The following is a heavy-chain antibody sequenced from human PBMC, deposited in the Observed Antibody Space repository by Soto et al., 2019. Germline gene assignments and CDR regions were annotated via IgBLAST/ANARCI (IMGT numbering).Heavy chain of an antibody. V-gene: IGHV1-3*01. CDR3: ARDISLGYYYDSSGYYFDY. J-gene: IGHJ4*02. Sequence: ASVKVSCKASGYTFTSYAMHWVRQAPGQRLEWMGWINAGNGNTKYSQKFQGRVTITRDTSASTAYMELSSLRSEDTAVYYCARDISLGYYYDSSGYYFDYWGQGTLVTVPP. CDR1: GYTFTSYA. D-gene: IGHD3-22*01. CDR2: INAGNGNT.